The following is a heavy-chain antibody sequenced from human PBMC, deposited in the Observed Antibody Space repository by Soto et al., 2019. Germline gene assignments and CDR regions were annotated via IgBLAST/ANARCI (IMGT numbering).Heavy chain of an antibody. V-gene: IGHV3-30*03. Sequence: QVQLVESGGGVVQPGRSLRLSCAAAGFMFNTYGMNWVRQAPGKGPEWVATISSDGSQTHYADSVKGRFTISSDNSRSTLYLQMNSLILEDTAVYYCARQVSGTGYWGQGTLVTVSS. CDR3: ARQVSGTGY. D-gene: IGHD1-26*01. CDR1: GFMFNTYG. J-gene: IGHJ4*02. CDR2: ISSDGSQT.